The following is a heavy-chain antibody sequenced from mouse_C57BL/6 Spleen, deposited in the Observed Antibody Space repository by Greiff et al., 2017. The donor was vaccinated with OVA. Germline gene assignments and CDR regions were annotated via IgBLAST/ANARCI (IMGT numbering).Heavy chain of an antibody. CDR2: IYPGDGDT. Sequence: QVQLQQSGPELVKPGASVKISCKASGYAFSSSWMNWVKQRPGKGLEWIGRIYPGDGDTNYNGKFKGKATLTADKSSSTAYMQLSSLTSEDSAVYFCAREGDYETWFAYWGQGTLVTVSA. J-gene: IGHJ3*01. V-gene: IGHV1-82*01. CDR3: AREGDYETWFAY. D-gene: IGHD2-4*01. CDR1: GYAFSSSW.